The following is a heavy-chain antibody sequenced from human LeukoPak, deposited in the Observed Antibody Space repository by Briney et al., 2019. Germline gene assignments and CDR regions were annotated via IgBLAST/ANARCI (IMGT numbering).Heavy chain of an antibody. J-gene: IGHJ4*02. CDR1: GYTFISYD. Sequence: EASVKVSCKASGYTFISYDINWVRQATGQGLEWVGWMNPKSGNTGYAQKFQGRVTMTRNTSISTAYMELSSLRSEDTAVYYCARGKQWLPPIDYWGQGTLLTVSS. CDR3: ARGKQWLPPIDY. CDR2: MNPKSGNT. V-gene: IGHV1-8*01. D-gene: IGHD6-19*01.